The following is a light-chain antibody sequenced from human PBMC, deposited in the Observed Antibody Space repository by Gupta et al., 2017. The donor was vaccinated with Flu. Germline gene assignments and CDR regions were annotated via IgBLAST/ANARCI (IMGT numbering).Light chain of an antibody. J-gene: IGLJ3*02. CDR1: DIAYKS. CDR2: DDS. Sequence: SSVLTPPPSLSVAPGQTASITCGGDDIAYKSVHWYHQRPGQAPVLVVSDDSDRPSGIPERFSGSNSGNTATLTISRVEAGDEADYYCQVWDISGDHVVFGGGTKLTVL. CDR3: QVWDISGDHVV. V-gene: IGLV3-21*02.